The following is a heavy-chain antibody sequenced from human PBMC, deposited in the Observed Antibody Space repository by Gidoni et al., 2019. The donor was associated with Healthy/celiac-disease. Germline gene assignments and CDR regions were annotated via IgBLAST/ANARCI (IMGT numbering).Heavy chain of an antibody. V-gene: IGHV4-34*01. D-gene: IGHD3-10*01. CDR1: GGSFSGYY. CDR3: ARGRTMAPMDV. J-gene: IGHJ6*03. CDR2: INHSGST. Sequence: VPLQQWGAGLLKPSGPLSLTCAVYGGSFSGYYWSWIRQPPGKGLEWIGEINHSGSTNYNPSRKSRVTISVDTSKNQFTLKLSSVTAADTAVYYCARGRTMAPMDVWGKGTTVTVSS.